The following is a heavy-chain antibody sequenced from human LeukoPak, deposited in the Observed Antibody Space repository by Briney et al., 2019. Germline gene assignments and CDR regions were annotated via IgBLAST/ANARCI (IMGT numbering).Heavy chain of an antibody. J-gene: IGHJ4*02. CDR1: GGSISSYY. D-gene: IGHD5-24*01. CDR3: ARVEMATMDY. Sequence: SETLSLTCTVSGGSISSYYWSWIRQPPGKGLEWIGYIYYSGSTNYNPSLKSRVTISVDTSKNQFSLKLSSVTAADTAMYYCARVEMATMDYWGQGTLVTVSS. CDR2: IYYSGST. V-gene: IGHV4-59*01.